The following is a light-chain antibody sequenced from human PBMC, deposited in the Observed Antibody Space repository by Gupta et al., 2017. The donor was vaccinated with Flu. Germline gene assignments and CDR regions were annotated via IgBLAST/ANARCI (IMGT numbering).Light chain of an antibody. CDR2: DAS. CDR3: QRRSNRPPRT. Sequence: VFIQPAAILSLSLRERATLFCRACQSVSSYLAWYQQKPGQAPRLLIYDASNRATGIPARCSGGGSVTDFTLTISSREPEDFAVYYCQRRSNRPPRTFGGGTKVEIK. J-gene: IGKJ4*01. CDR1: QSVSSY. V-gene: IGKV3-11*01.